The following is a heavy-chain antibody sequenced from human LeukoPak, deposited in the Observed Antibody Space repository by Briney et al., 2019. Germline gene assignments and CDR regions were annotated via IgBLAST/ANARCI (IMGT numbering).Heavy chain of an antibody. CDR3: ARDSRYQLLYYYYGMDV. CDR2: INHSGST. Sequence: RTSETLSLTCAVYGGSFSGYYWSGIRQPPGKGLEWIGEINHSGSTNYNPSLKSRVTISVDTSKNQFSLKLSSVTAADTAVYYCARDSRYQLLYYYYGMDVWGQGTTVTVSS. J-gene: IGHJ6*02. V-gene: IGHV4-34*01. D-gene: IGHD2-2*01. CDR1: GGSFSGYY.